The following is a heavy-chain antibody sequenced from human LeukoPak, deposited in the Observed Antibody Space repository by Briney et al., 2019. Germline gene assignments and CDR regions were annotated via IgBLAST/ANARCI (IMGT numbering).Heavy chain of an antibody. D-gene: IGHD2-2*02. CDR2: IYHSGST. V-gene: IGHV4-38-2*01. CDR3: ARLDCSSTSCYSGY. CDR1: GYSISSGYY. Sequence: SETLSLTCAVSGYSISSGYYWGWIRQPPGKGLEWIGSIYHSGSTYYNPSLKSRVTISVDTSKNQFSLKLSSVTAADTAVYYCARLDCSSTSCYSGYWGQGTPVTVSS. J-gene: IGHJ4*02.